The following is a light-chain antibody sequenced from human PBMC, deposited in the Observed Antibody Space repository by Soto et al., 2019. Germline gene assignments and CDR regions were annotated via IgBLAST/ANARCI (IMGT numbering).Light chain of an antibody. V-gene: IGLV2-14*01. CDR1: SSDVGGYHY. Sequence: QSVLTQPASVSGSPGQSITISCTGTSSDVGGYHYVSWYQQHPGKAPKLVIYGVTDRPSGVSNRFSGSKSGNTASLTISGLQAEDEADYFCSSYTSSDTYVLFGGGTKLTVL. CDR3: SSYTSSDTYVL. J-gene: IGLJ2*01. CDR2: GVT.